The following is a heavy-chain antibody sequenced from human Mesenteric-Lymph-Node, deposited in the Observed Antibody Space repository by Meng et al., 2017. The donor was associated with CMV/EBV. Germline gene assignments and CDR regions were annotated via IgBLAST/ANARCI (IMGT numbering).Heavy chain of an antibody. CDR3: ARSRFTNTATGAFDY. J-gene: IGHJ4*02. V-gene: IGHV3-33*01. CDR1: GFTFSSYG. D-gene: IGHD7-27*01. CDR2: IWYDGSNK. Sequence: GESLKISCAASGFTFSSYGMHWVRQAPGKGLEWVAVIWYDGSNKYYADSVKGRFTISRDNSKNTLYLQMNSLRAEDTAVYYCARSRFTNTATGAFDYWGQGTLVTVSS.